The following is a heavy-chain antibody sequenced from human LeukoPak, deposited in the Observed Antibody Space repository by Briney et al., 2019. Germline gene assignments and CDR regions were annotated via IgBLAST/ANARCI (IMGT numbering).Heavy chain of an antibody. CDR1: GCTFTSYY. V-gene: IGHV1-46*01. CDR3: ARAGIAAAAFDY. CDR2: INPSGGST. Sequence: ASVKVSCKASGCTFTSYYMHWVRQAPGQGLEWMGIINPSGGSTSYAQKFQGRVTMTRDTSTSTVYMELSSLRSEDTAVYYCARAGIAAAAFDYWGQGTLVTVSS. J-gene: IGHJ4*02. D-gene: IGHD6-13*01.